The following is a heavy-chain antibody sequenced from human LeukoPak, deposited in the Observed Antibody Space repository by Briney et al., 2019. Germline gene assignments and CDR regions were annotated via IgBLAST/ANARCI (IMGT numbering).Heavy chain of an antibody. CDR2: ISSTSSSI. CDR1: GFTFSTYN. CDR3: ARALGLEWLYAPYNWFDP. V-gene: IGHV3-48*01. Sequence: PGGSLRLSCAASGFTFSTYNMNWVRQAPGRGLEWVSYISSTSSSIFYADSVKGRFTISRDNAKKSLYLQMQGLRAEDTAVYYCARALGLEWLYAPYNWFDPWGQGTLVTVSS. J-gene: IGHJ5*02. D-gene: IGHD3-3*01.